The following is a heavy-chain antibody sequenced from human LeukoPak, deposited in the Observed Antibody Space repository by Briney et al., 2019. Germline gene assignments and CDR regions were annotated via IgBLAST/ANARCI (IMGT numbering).Heavy chain of an antibody. J-gene: IGHJ4*02. CDR2: VHHSERT. Sequence: SETLSLTCTVSGYSLSSGNYWGWIRQPPGKGLEWVGSVHHSERTYYSASLKSRLTISIDTSKNQFSLNLNSVTAADTALYFCARAAGSGLIDYWGQGILVIVSS. V-gene: IGHV4-38-2*02. CDR1: GYSLSSGNY. D-gene: IGHD6-19*01. CDR3: ARAAGSGLIDY.